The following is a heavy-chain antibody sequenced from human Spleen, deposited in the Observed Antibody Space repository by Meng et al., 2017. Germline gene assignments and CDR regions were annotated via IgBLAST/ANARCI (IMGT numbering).Heavy chain of an antibody. D-gene: IGHD1-26*01. J-gene: IGHJ4*02. CDR1: GFTFSSYA. CDR2: ISGSGGST. CDR3: ARDTRGIYY. V-gene: IGHV3-23*01. Sequence: GESLKISCAASGFTFSSYAMSWVRQAPGKGLEWVSAISGSGGSTYYADSVKGRFTISRDNSKNTLYLQMNSLRAEDTAVYYCARDTRGIYYWGQGTLVTVSS.